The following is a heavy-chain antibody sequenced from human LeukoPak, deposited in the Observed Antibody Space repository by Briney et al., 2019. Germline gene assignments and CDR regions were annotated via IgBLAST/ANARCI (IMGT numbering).Heavy chain of an antibody. V-gene: IGHV3-21*01. J-gene: IGHJ6*03. CDR2: ISSSSSYI. Sequence: GGSLRLSCAASGLIFADYDMSWVRQAPGKGLEWVSSISSSSSYIYYADSVKGRFTIYRDNAKNSLYLQMNSLRVEDTAVYYCARASGWYERGPDYYYYYMDVWGKGTTVTVSS. CDR3: ARASGWYERGPDYYYYYMDV. D-gene: IGHD6-19*01. CDR1: GLIFADYD.